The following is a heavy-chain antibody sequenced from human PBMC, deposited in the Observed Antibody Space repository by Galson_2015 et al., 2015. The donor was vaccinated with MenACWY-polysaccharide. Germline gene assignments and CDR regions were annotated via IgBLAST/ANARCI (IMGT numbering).Heavy chain of an antibody. J-gene: IGHJ3*01. D-gene: IGHD5-12*01. V-gene: IGHV3-48*03. CDR2: ISSSGSTI. Sequence: SLRLSCAVSGFTFSSYEMNWVRQAPGKGLEWVSYISSSGSTIYYADSVKGRFTISRTNGKNSLSLQMNSLRAEDTAIYYCARDGGYLDAFDFWGQGTMVTVSS. CDR1: GFTFSSYE. CDR3: ARDGGYLDAFDF.